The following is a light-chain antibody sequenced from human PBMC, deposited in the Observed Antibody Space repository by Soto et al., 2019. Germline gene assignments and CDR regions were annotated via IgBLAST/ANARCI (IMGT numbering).Light chain of an antibody. V-gene: IGKV3-20*01. Sequence: EIVLTQSPGTLSVSPGERATLSCRASQTVRSSYLAWYQQKPGQAPRLLIHGASTRATGVPDRFSGSGSGTDFTLTISSLEPEDFAVYYCQQYGGSPMYTFGQGTKLEIK. CDR3: QQYGGSPMYT. CDR2: GAS. CDR1: QTVRSSY. J-gene: IGKJ2*01.